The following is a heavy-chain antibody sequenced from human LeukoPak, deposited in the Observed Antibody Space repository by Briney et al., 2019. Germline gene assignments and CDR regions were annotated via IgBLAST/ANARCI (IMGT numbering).Heavy chain of an antibody. CDR1: GFTFSSYS. D-gene: IGHD3-10*01. Sequence: PGGSMRLSCGASGFTFSSYSMNWVRQAPGKGLEWVSSISSSSSYIYYADSVKGRFTISRDNAKNSLYLQMNSLRAEDTAVYYCARKARFGELLRIDAFDIWGQGTMVTVSS. V-gene: IGHV3-21*01. J-gene: IGHJ3*02. CDR3: ARKARFGELLRIDAFDI. CDR2: ISSSSSYI.